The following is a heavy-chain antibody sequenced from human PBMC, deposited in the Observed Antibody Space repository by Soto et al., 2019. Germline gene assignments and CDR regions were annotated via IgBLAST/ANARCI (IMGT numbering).Heavy chain of an antibody. D-gene: IGHD3-3*01. CDR3: AREGGYYDFWSGPEYDAFDI. CDR1: GYTFTSYD. V-gene: IGHV1-18*01. Sequence: ASVKVSCKASGYTFTSYDINWVRQATGQGLEWMGWMNPNSGKTNYAQKLQGRVTMTTDTSTSTAYMELRSLRSDDTAVYYCAREGGYYDFWSGPEYDAFDIWGQGTMVTVSS. CDR2: MNPNSGKT. J-gene: IGHJ3*02.